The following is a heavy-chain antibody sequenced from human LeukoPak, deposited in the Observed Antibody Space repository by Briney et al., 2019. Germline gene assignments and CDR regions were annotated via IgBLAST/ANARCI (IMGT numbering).Heavy chain of an antibody. Sequence: GGSLRLSCAASGFTFSNYGMHSVRQAPGKGLEWVTFIPYDGRIKYYTDSVRGRFTISRDNSKNTLYLQMNSLREEDTAVYYCAKESGIAGASTFDLWGQGTLVTVSS. CDR1: GFTFSNYG. CDR3: AKESGIAGASTFDL. V-gene: IGHV3-30*02. J-gene: IGHJ3*01. D-gene: IGHD1-20*01. CDR2: IPYDGRIK.